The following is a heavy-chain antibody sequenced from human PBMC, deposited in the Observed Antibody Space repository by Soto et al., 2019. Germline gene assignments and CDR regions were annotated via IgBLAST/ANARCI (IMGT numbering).Heavy chain of an antibody. CDR3: ARQKFYCSGGSCYSSHDVGFDY. CDR1: GGSISSSSYY. Sequence: PSETLSLTCTGSGGSISSSSYYWGWIRQPPGKGLEWIGSIYYSGSTRYSPSFQGQVTISADKSISTAYPQWSSLKASDTAMYYCARQKFYCSGGSCYSSHDVGFDYWGQGTLVTVSS. V-gene: IGHV4-39*07. CDR2: IYYSGST. J-gene: IGHJ4*02. D-gene: IGHD2-15*01.